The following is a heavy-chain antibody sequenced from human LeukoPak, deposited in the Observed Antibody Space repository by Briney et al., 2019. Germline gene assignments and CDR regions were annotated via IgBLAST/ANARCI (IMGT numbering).Heavy chain of an antibody. V-gene: IGHV4-39*01. CDR3: ASPSISSSTYDY. CDR2: INYSGNT. CDR1: GVSISSGTYY. J-gene: IGHJ4*02. D-gene: IGHD6-6*01. Sequence: SETLSLTCTVSGVSISSGTYYWGWIRQPPGQGLEWIGSINYSGNTYYNPSLKSRVTISVDTSKNQFSLRLSSVTAADTAVYYSASPSISSSTYDYWGQGTLVTVSS.